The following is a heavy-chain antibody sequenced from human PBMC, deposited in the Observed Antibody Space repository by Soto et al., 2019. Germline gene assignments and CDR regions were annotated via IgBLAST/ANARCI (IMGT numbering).Heavy chain of an antibody. CDR1: GYIFTNYA. CDR2: INPGNGDT. J-gene: IGHJ2*01. D-gene: IGHD2-15*01. Sequence: QVQLVQSGAEVKKPGASVKISCKASGYIFTNYAIHWVRQAPGQSLEWMGWINPGNGDTKYSQKFQGRVTITRDTSASTAYMEVSSLRSEDTALYYCAREQVVVATTPHWYFDLRGRATLVTVSS. V-gene: IGHV1-3*01. CDR3: AREQVVVATTPHWYFDL.